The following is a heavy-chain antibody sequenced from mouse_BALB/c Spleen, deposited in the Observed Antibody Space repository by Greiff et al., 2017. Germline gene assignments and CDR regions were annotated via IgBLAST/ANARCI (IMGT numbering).Heavy chain of an antibody. CDR2: IDPENGNT. D-gene: IGHD2-3*01. Sequence: VQLQQSGAELVRPGALVKLSCKASGFNIKDYYMHWVKQRPEQGLEWIGWIDPENGNTIYDPKFQGKASITADTSSNTAYLQLSSLTSEDTAVYYCARKGSYNYDGYYGAYWGQGTLVTVSA. CDR3: ARKGSYNYDGYYGAY. J-gene: IGHJ3*01. V-gene: IGHV14-1*02. CDR1: GFNIKDYY.